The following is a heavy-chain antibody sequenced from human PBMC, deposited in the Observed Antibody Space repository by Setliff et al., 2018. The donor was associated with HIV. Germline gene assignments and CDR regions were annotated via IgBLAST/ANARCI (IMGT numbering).Heavy chain of an antibody. CDR2: IFHTGSS. D-gene: IGHD4-17*01. V-gene: IGHV4-59*11. CDR1: GDSISSHS. J-gene: IGHJ4*02. Sequence: KSSETLSLTCTVSGDSISSHSWSWVRQPPGKGLEWMGDIFHTGSSTYNPSLKSRVSLSVDTSKNQFSLRLSAVTAADTAVYYCASLTDYGGDSGSHWGQGTLVTVSS. CDR3: ASLTDYGGDSGSH.